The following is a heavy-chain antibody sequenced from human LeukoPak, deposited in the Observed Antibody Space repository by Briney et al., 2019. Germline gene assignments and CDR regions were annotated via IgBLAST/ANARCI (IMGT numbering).Heavy chain of an antibody. J-gene: IGHJ4*02. CDR3: ARDLAWGGY. CDR2: IWYDGNNK. D-gene: IGHD7-27*01. V-gene: IGHV3-33*01. Sequence: GGSLRLSCAASGFTFSNYGMHWVRQAPGKGLEWMTTIWYDGNNKYYADSVKGRFSISRDNSKNTLYLQMNSLRVEDTAVYYCARDLAWGGYWGQGTLVTVSS. CDR1: GFTFSNYG.